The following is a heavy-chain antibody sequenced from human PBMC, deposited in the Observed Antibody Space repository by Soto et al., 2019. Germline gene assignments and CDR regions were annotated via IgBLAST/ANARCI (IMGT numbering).Heavy chain of an antibody. CDR1: GFTFSSFW. D-gene: IGHD1-26*01. CDR3: VRDRSGSYLEGFDY. V-gene: IGHV3-7*01. Sequence: GGSLRLSCAASGFTFSSFWMTWVRQAPGKGLEWVANIKHDGSEKYYVESVKGRFTISRDNARNSLFLEMKSLRSEDTAVYSCVRDRSGSYLEGFDYWGQGTLVTVSS. CDR2: IKHDGSEK. J-gene: IGHJ4*02.